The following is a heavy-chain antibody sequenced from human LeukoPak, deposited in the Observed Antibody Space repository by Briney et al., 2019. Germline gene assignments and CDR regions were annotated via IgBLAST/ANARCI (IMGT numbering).Heavy chain of an antibody. J-gene: IGHJ6*02. Sequence: PGGSLRLSCAASGFTSSSYGMHWVRQAPGKGLEWVAVIWYDGSNKYYADSVKGRFTISRDNSKNTLYLQMNSPRAEDTAVYYCARAYSSSWYDSLYYYYYGMDVWGQGTTVTVSS. CDR1: GFTSSSYG. V-gene: IGHV3-33*01. CDR2: IWYDGSNK. CDR3: ARAYSSSWYDSLYYYYYGMDV. D-gene: IGHD6-13*01.